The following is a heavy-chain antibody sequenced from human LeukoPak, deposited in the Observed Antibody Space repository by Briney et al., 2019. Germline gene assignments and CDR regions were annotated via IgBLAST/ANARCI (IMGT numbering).Heavy chain of an antibody. Sequence: SETLSLTCALYGGSFSGYYWSWIRQPPGKGLEWIGEINHSGSTNYNPSLKSRVTISVDTSKNQFSLKLSSVTAADTAVYYCARGHWGLNYWGQGTLVTVSS. CDR1: GGSFSGYY. CDR2: INHSGST. CDR3: ARGHWGLNY. D-gene: IGHD7-27*01. J-gene: IGHJ4*02. V-gene: IGHV4-34*01.